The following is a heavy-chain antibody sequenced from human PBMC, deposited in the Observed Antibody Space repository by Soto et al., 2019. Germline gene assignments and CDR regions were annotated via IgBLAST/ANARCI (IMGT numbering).Heavy chain of an antibody. CDR2: IKQDGSEK. CDR1: GFTFSSYW. V-gene: IGHV3-7*01. D-gene: IGHD3-3*01. J-gene: IGHJ6*03. Sequence: PGGSLRLSCAASGFTFSSYWMSWVRQAPGKGLEWVANIKQDGSEKYYVDSVKGRFTISRDNAKNSLYLQMNSLRAEDTAVYYCARLDYDSFPYYYYYYMDVWGKGTTVTVSS. CDR3: ARLDYDSFPYYYYYYMDV.